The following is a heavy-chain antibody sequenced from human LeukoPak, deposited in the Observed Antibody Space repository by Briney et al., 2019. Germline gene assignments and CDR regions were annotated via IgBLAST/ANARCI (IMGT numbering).Heavy chain of an antibody. CDR1: GFPISSYW. J-gene: IGHJ3*02. Sequence: GGPLRLSCAASGFPISSYWMSWVRQVPGKGLESVAHIKHDSSETYYVDTVRGRFIISRDNAKNSLYLQMNSLRVEDTAVYHCARGPTDFDASDIWGHGTLVTVSS. CDR2: IKHDSSET. V-gene: IGHV3-7*01. CDR3: ARGPTDFDASDI.